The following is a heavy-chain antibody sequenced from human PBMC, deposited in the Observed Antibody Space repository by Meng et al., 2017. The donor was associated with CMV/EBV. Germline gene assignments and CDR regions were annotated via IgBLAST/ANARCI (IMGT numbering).Heavy chain of an antibody. CDR1: GASITSSSYF. CDR3: AGSSLRFLELDYYYYGMDV. J-gene: IGHJ6*02. CDR2: ISYGGST. D-gene: IGHD3-3*01. V-gene: IGHV4-39*07. Sequence: SETLSLTCNVSGASITSSSYFWDWIRQPPGKGLEWIGSISYGGSTYYNSSLKSRVTISVDMSKNQFSLKLSSVTAADTAVYYCAGSSLRFLELDYYYYGMDVWGQGTTVTVSS.